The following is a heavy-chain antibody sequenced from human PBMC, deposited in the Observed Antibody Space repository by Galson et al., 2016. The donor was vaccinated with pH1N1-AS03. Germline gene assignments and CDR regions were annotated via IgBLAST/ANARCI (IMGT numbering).Heavy chain of an antibody. D-gene: IGHD6-19*01. V-gene: IGHV3-7*01. CDR2: IKYDGSGK. CDR3: ARDLGWYRGDL. Sequence: SLRLSCAASGFTITKYWMSWVRQAPGKGLEWVANIKYDGSGKKYVDSVKGRFTISRDNARNSLYLQMNSLRVDDTAVYYCARDLGWYRGDLWGQGTPVIVSS. J-gene: IGHJ5*02. CDR1: GFTITKYW.